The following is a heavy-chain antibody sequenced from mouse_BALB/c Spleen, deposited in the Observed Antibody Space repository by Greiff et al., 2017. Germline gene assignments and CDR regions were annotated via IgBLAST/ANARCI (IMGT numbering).Heavy chain of an antibody. CDR1: GYTFTSYW. Sequence: VQLQQSGAELAKPGASVKMSCKASGYTFTSYWMHWVKQRPGQGLEWIGYINPSTGYTEYNQKFKDKATLTADKSSSTAYMQLSSLTSEDSAGYYCARRRLQDYFDYWGQGTTRTVSS. D-gene: IGHD2-4*01. J-gene: IGHJ2*01. CDR2: INPSTGYT. V-gene: IGHV1-7*01. CDR3: ARRRLQDYFDY.